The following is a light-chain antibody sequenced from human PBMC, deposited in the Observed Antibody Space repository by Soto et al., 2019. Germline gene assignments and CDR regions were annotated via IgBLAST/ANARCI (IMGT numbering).Light chain of an antibody. J-gene: IGKJ4*01. Sequence: DIQMTQSPSTLSASVGDRVTITCRASQIIGTWLAWYQQKPGKAPKLLIYDASNLETGLPSRFSGSRSGTEFTRTISSLQPDDLATYYCQQYNTYPRTFGGGTKVELK. V-gene: IGKV1-5*01. CDR3: QQYNTYPRT. CDR1: QIIGTW. CDR2: DAS.